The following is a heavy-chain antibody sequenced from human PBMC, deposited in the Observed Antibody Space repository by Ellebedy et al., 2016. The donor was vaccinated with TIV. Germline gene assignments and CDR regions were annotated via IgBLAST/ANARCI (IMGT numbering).Heavy chain of an antibody. CDR2: ISYDGKNN. CDR3: TRTAPFSSSSNDY. V-gene: IGHV3-30*04. Sequence: GESLKISCVASGFTFSTYSMHWVRQAPGKGLEWVAIISYDGKNNYYADSVKGRFTISRDNSKNTVYLQVHSLRAEDTAIYYCTRTAPFSSSSNDYWGQGTLVTVSS. D-gene: IGHD6-6*01. CDR1: GFTFSTYS. J-gene: IGHJ4*02.